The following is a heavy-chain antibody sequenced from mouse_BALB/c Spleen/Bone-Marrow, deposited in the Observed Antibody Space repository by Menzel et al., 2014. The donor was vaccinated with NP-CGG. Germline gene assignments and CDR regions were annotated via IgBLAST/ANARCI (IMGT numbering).Heavy chain of an antibody. D-gene: IGHD2-12*01. J-gene: IGHJ4*01. CDR3: ARLGNDDAMDY. Sequence: EVQRVESGGGLVKLGGSLKLSCAASGFTFGSYYMSWVRQTPEKRLELVAAINSNGGSTYYPDTVKGRFTISRDNAKNTLYLQMSSLKSEDTALYYCARLGNDDAMDYWGQGTSVTVSS. V-gene: IGHV5-6-2*01. CDR1: GFTFGSYY. CDR2: INSNGGST.